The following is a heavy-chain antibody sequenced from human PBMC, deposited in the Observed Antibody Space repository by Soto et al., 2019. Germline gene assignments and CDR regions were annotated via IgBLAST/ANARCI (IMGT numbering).Heavy chain of an antibody. CDR3: ARAVQLWLRGAYYYGMDV. Sequence: ASVKVSCKASGGTFSSYAISWVRQAPGRGLEWMGGIIPIFGTANYEQKFQGRVTITADESTSTAYMELSSLRSEDAAVYYCARAVQLWLRGAYYYGMDVWGQGTTVTVSS. CDR2: IIPIFGTA. V-gene: IGHV1-69*13. J-gene: IGHJ6*02. CDR1: GGTFSSYA. D-gene: IGHD5-18*01.